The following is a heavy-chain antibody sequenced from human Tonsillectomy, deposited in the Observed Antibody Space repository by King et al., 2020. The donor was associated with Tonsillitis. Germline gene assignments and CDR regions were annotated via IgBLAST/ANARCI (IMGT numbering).Heavy chain of an antibody. CDR1: GFTFSSFA. D-gene: IGHD4-23*01. CDR2: ISGGGGST. CDR3: AKELGRSTTVVTILDY. Sequence: VQLVESGGGLAQPGGSLRLSCAASGFTFSSFAMSWVRQAPGKGLEWVSGISGGGGSTYTADSVKGRFTISRDNSKNTLYLQMNSLRAEDTAVYYCAKELGRSTTVVTILDYWGQGTLVTVSS. V-gene: IGHV3-23*04. J-gene: IGHJ4*02.